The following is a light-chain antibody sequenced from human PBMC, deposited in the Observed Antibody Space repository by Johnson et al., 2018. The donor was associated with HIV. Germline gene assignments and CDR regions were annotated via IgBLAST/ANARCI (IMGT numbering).Light chain of an antibody. CDR2: ESN. J-gene: IGLJ1*01. CDR1: SSNIGNNY. Sequence: QSVLTQPPSVSAAPGQKVTISCSGSSSNIGNNYVSWYQQLPGTAPKLLIYESNKRPSGIPDRFSGSKSGTSATLGITGLQTGAEADYYCGTWDSSLSAGGVFGTGTKVTVL. V-gene: IGLV1-51*02. CDR3: GTWDSSLSAGGV.